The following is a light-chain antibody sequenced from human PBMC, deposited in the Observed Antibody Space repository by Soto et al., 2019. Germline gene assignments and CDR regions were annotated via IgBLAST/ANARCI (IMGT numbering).Light chain of an antibody. V-gene: IGKV4-1*01. CDR3: EHPCSTAGK. CDR2: WAS. J-gene: IGKJ1*01. CDR1: QSVLYSSNNKNY. Sequence: GGSLGERAHFNCKSSQSVLYSSNNKNYLAWYQQKPGQPPKALIDWASTRESGVPDRFSGSGPETEYAIAMRSLHAYCAAVSIYEHPCSTAGKCAQGTKVDIK.